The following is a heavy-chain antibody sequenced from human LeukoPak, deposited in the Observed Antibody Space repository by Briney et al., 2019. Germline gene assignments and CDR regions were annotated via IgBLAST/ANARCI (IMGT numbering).Heavy chain of an antibody. V-gene: IGHV1-46*01. CDR3: ARDSSLATITYAFDI. CDR2: TNPSGGST. D-gene: IGHD5-12*01. Sequence: RASVKVSCKASGYTFTSYYMHWVRQAPGQGLEWMGITNPSGGSTSYAQKFQGRVTMTRDTSTSTVYMELSSLRSEDTAVYYCARDSSLATITYAFDIWGQGTMVTVSS. J-gene: IGHJ3*02. CDR1: GYTFTSYY.